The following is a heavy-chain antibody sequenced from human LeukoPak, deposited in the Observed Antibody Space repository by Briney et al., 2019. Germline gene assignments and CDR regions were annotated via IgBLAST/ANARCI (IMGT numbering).Heavy chain of an antibody. D-gene: IGHD6-25*01. CDR1: GLTFSSHS. V-gene: IGHV3-48*01. Sequence: GGSLGLSCAASGLTFSSHSMNWVRQAPGKGLEWISHIRSSSSTSTTYYADSVKGRFTISRDDAKNSLYLQMNSLRGEDTAVYYCASWAGTTAGFSGPFDFWGQGTLVTVSS. CDR2: IRSSSSTSTT. J-gene: IGHJ4*02. CDR3: ASWAGTTAGFSGPFDF.